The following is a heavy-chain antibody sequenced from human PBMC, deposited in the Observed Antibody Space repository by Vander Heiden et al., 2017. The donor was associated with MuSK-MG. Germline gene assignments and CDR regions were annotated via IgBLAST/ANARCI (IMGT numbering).Heavy chain of an antibody. CDR1: GFSLTNYA. Sequence: QLLESGGGLVQPGGSLRLSCVASGFSLTNYAMNWVGQAPGKGLEWVSTISVTPKYYSDSVRGRFAISSDFSKNTLYLHMSGLRADDTAVYFCARSMSERTSVDGGGQGTMVTVSS. CDR3: ARSMSERTSVDG. J-gene: IGHJ3*01. V-gene: IGHV3-23*01. CDR2: ISVTPK. D-gene: IGHD2-8*01.